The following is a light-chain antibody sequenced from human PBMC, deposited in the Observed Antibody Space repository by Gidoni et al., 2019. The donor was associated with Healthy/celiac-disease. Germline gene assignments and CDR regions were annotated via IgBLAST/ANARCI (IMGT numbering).Light chain of an antibody. CDR3: QQYDNLPIT. V-gene: IGKV1-33*01. CDR1: QDISNY. Sequence: DIQMTQSPSSLSASLGDRVTITCQASQDISNYLNWYQQKQGKAPKLLIYDASNLETGVPSRFSVSGSGTDFTFTISSLQPEDIATYYCQQYDNLPITFGQGTRLEIK. J-gene: IGKJ5*01. CDR2: DAS.